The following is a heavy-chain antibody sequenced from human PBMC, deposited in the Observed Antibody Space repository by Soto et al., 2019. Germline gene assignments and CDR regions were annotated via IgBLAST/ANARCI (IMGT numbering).Heavy chain of an antibody. Sequence: SETLCLTCTVSGGSISSCGYYWNWIRQHPGKGLEWIGYIYYSGSTYYNPSLKSRVTISVDTSKNQFSLKLNSVTAADTAVYYCARDSRLGFPDYWGQGTLVTVSS. J-gene: IGHJ4*02. CDR3: ARDSRLGFPDY. CDR2: IYYSGST. CDR1: GGSISSCGYY. V-gene: IGHV4-31*03. D-gene: IGHD3-16*01.